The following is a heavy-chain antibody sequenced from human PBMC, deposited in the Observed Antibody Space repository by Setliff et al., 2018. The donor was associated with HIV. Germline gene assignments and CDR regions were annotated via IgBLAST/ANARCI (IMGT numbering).Heavy chain of an antibody. CDR1: GFTFSDHW. Sequence: GSLRLSCIASGFTFSDHWMHWVRQAPGKGPVWVARINGDGSTTNYADPVKGRFTISRDNGKNAVYLQMNSLTAEDTALYYCVRDLARVIAHWGQGTLVTVSS. CDR2: INGDGSTT. V-gene: IGHV3-74*01. CDR3: VRDLARVIAH. D-gene: IGHD2-21*01. J-gene: IGHJ4*02.